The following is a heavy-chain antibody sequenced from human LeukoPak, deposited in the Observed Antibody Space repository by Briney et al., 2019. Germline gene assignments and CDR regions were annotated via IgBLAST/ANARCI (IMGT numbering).Heavy chain of an antibody. V-gene: IGHV4-39*01. CDR1: GGSISSSSYY. J-gene: IGHJ4*02. D-gene: IGHD4-17*01. CDR2: IYYSGST. CDR3: ERKMGYGDYYFDY. Sequence: SETLSLTCTVSGGSISSSSYYWGWIRQPPGKGLEWIGSIYYSGSTYYNPSLKSRVTISVDTSKNQFSLKLSSVTATDTAVYYCERKMGYGDYYFDYWGQGTLVTVSS.